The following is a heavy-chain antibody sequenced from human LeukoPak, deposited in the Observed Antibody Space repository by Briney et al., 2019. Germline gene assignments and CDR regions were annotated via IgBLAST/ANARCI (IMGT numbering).Heavy chain of an antibody. V-gene: IGHV4-39*07. CDR3: ARRMFYASGGYWLDP. D-gene: IGHD3-10*01. J-gene: IGHJ5*02. CDR1: GGSISSSSYY. Sequence: PSETLSLTCTVSGGSISSSSYYWGWIRQPPGRGLEWIGSIYYSGSTYYNPSLKSRVTISVDTSKNQFSLSLRSVTAADTAVYYCARRMFYASGGYWLDPWGQGTLVTVSS. CDR2: IYYSGST.